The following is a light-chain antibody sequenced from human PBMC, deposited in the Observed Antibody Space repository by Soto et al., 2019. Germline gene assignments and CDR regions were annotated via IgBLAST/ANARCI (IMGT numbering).Light chain of an antibody. V-gene: IGKV3D-20*01. Sequence: EIVLPQSPATLSLSPGDRATLSCGASQSVSTNYLAWYQQKPGLAPRLLIYDASYRANGIPDRFSGSGSGTDFTLTISRLEPEDFVVYYCQQYGSSSWTFGQGNKVEIK. CDR2: DAS. CDR3: QQYGSSSWT. J-gene: IGKJ1*01. CDR1: QSVSTNY.